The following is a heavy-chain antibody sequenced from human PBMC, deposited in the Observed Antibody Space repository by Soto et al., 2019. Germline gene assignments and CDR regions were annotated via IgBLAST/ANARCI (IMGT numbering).Heavy chain of an antibody. V-gene: IGHV4-59*01. Sequence: SVPLCVTCSVASGSSSNYCGSRIRQNQGKGLEWIGYMYYTGSTNYNPSLKTRVAISMDTSKNQFSLRLTSVTAADTAVYYCARDRGGITVSSKPLGEWFDPWGEGTLVNVSS. CDR2: MYYTGST. CDR3: ARDRGGITVSSKPLGEWFDP. J-gene: IGHJ5*02. CDR1: SGSSSNYC. D-gene: IGHD3-16*01.